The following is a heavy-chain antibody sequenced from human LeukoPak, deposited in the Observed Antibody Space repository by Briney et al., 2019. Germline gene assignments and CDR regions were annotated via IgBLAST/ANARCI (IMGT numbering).Heavy chain of an antibody. CDR1: GGSFSGYY. Sequence: PSETLSLTCAVYGGSFSGYYWSWIRQPPGKGLEWIGSIYYSGSTYYNPSLKSRVTISVDTSKNQFSLKLSSVTAADTAVYYCANGYSGYDFDYWGQGTLVTVSS. CDR2: IYYSGST. CDR3: ANGYSGYDFDY. V-gene: IGHV4-34*01. J-gene: IGHJ4*02. D-gene: IGHD5-12*01.